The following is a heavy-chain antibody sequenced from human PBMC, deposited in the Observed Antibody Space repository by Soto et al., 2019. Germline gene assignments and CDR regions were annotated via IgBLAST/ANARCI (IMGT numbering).Heavy chain of an antibody. CDR1: GGSFNSHS. V-gene: IGHV1-69*18. Sequence: QVQLVQSGADVKKPGSSVRVSCKASGGSFNSHSFSWVRQAPGQGLEWVGTIIPIFNTSTYAERFQGRVTITADESTSKAYMDLSSLTSEDSAGYYCATDDTVMVGADSAFDIWGQGTMVTVSS. CDR2: IIPIFNTS. CDR3: ATDDTVMVGADSAFDI. J-gene: IGHJ3*02. D-gene: IGHD4-17*01.